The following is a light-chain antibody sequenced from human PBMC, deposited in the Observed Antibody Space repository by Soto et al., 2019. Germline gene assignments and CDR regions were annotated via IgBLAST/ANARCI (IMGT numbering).Light chain of an antibody. CDR2: EGS. CDR1: SSDVGSYNL. Sequence: QSALTQPASVSGSPGQSITISCTGTSSDVGSYNLVSWYQQHPGKAPKLMIYEGSKRPSGVSNRFSGSKSGNTASLTISGLHAEDEADYYCCSYAGSSTFPRVFGGGTKLTVL. V-gene: IGLV2-23*03. J-gene: IGLJ3*02. CDR3: CSYAGSSTFPRV.